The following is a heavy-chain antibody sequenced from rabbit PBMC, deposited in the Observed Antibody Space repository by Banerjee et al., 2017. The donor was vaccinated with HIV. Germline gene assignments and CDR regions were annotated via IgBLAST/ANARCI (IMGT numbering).Heavy chain of an antibody. CDR3: ARGWITMTMNL. D-gene: IGHD2-1*01. J-gene: IGHJ4*01. V-gene: IGHV1S40*01. CDR1: GFTLINYW. CDR2: IYTGDGNT. Sequence: QSLEESGGDLVKPGASLTLTCKTSGFTLINYWICWVRQAPGKGQEWIACIYTGDGNTHYASWAKGRFTISKTSSTTVTLQMTSLTAADTATYFCARGWITMTMNLWGPGTLVTVS.